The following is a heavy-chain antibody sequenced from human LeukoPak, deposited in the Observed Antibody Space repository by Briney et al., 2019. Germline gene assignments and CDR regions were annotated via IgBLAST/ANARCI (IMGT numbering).Heavy chain of an antibody. J-gene: IGHJ4*02. Sequence: GSSVKVSCKASGGTFSSYAISWVRQAPGQGLKWMGRINPNSGGTNYAQKFQGRVTMTRDTSISTAYMELSRLRSDDTAVYYCARAVSGYDFFDYWGQGTLVTVSS. CDR2: INPNSGGT. CDR1: GGTFSSYA. D-gene: IGHD5-12*01. V-gene: IGHV1-2*06. CDR3: ARAVSGYDFFDY.